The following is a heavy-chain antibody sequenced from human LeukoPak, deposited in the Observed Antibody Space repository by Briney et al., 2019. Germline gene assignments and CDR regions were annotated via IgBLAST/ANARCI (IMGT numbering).Heavy chain of an antibody. Sequence: SETLSLTCSLSGGSITVYYWNWIRQSPGKGLEWIGSISYSGSTNYNPSLKSRVTISIDTSKNRFSPKVSSVIAADTAMYYCARGGSRSYTSSTLDYWGQGTLVTVSS. J-gene: IGHJ4*02. CDR3: ARGGSRSYTSSTLDY. D-gene: IGHD6-6*01. CDR2: ISYSGST. V-gene: IGHV4-59*12. CDR1: GGSITVYY.